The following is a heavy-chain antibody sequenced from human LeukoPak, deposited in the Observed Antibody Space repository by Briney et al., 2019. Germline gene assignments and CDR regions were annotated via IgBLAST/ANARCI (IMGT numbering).Heavy chain of an antibody. Sequence: GGSLRLSCAASGFTFSDYYMAWIRQAPGKGLEWLSYMSSGGSTINYADSVKGRFTISRDTSRNTLYLQMNSLRAEDTAVYYCAKDLMRDRWFGESWGQGTLVTVSS. J-gene: IGHJ5*02. V-gene: IGHV3-11*04. D-gene: IGHD3-10*01. CDR2: MSSGGSTI. CDR3: AKDLMRDRWFGES. CDR1: GFTFSDYY.